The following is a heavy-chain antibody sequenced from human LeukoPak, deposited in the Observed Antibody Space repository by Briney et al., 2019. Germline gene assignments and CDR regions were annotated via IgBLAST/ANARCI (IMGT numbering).Heavy chain of an antibody. CDR2: IYYSGST. CDR1: GGSISSYY. V-gene: IGHV4-59*01. J-gene: IGHJ2*01. Sequence: PSETLSLTCAVSGGSISSYYWSWIRQPPGKGLEWIGYIYYSGSTNYNPSLKSRVTISVDTSKNQFSLKLSSVTAADTAVYYCALGPSRWYFDLWGRGTLVTVSS. CDR3: ALGPSRWYFDL.